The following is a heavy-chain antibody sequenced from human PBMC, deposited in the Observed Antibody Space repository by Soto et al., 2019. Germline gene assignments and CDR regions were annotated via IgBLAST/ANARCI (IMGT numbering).Heavy chain of an antibody. CDR2: IYYSGST. V-gene: IGHV4-31*03. Sequence: QVQLQESGPGLVKPSQTLSLTCTVXGGSISSGGYYWSWIRQHPGKGLEWIGYIYYSGSTYYNPSLKSRVTISVDTSKNQFSLKLSSVTAADTAVYYCARGMRYSSSSGWFDPWGQGTLVTVSS. CDR1: GGSISSGGYY. CDR3: ARGMRYSSSSGWFDP. J-gene: IGHJ5*02. D-gene: IGHD6-6*01.